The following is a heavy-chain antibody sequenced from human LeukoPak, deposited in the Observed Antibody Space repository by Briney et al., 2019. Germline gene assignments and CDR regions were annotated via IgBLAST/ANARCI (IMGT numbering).Heavy chain of an antibody. CDR2: IRYDGSNK. D-gene: IGHD2-2*01. CDR3: AKELGYCSSTSCHY. V-gene: IGHV3-30*02. J-gene: IGHJ4*02. Sequence: GGSLRLSCAASGFTFSSYGVHWVRQAPGKGLERVAFIRYDGSNKYYADSVKGRFTTSRDNSKNTLYLQMNSLRAEDTAVYYWAKELGYCSSTSCHYWGQGTLVTVSS. CDR1: GFTFSSYG.